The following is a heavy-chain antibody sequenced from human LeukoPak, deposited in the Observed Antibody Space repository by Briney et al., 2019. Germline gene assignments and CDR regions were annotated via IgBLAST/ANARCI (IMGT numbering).Heavy chain of an antibody. CDR2: ITTYNGNT. CDR1: GYTFTSYG. Sequence: ASVKVSCKASGYTFTSYGISWVRQAPGQGLEWMGWITTYNGNTNYAQKLQGRVTMTTDTSTSTAHMELRSLRSDATAVYYCARENSNYGEGELDYWGQGTLVTVSS. J-gene: IGHJ4*02. CDR3: ARENSNYGEGELDY. D-gene: IGHD4-11*01. V-gene: IGHV1-18*01.